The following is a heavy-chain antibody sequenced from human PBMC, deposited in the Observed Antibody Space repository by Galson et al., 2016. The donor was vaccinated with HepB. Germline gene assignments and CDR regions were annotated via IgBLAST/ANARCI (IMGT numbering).Heavy chain of an antibody. V-gene: IGHV6-1*01. J-gene: IGHJ4*02. CDR3: ARARDIESGGGLDY. Sequence: CAISGDSVSNTSAAWNWIRQSPSRGLEWLGRTYFRSRRYDDYAVSVNGRITINVDMSNNRFSLQLLSVTPEDTAVYYCARARDIESGGGLDYWGQGTLVTVSS. CDR1: GDSVSNTSAA. D-gene: IGHD5-12*01. CDR2: TYFRSRRYD.